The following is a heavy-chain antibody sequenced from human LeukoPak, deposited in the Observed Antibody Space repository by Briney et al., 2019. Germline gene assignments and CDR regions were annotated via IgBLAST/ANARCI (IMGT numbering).Heavy chain of an antibody. CDR1: GYTFTSYG. CDR2: IIPIFGTA. Sequence: GASVKVSCKASGYTFTSYGISWVRQAPGQGLEWMGGIIPIFGTANCAQKFQGRVTITADESTSTAYMELSSLRSEDTAVYYCARGAAAGTWWFDPWGQGTLVTVSS. V-gene: IGHV1-69*13. J-gene: IGHJ5*02. D-gene: IGHD6-13*01. CDR3: ARGAAAGTWWFDP.